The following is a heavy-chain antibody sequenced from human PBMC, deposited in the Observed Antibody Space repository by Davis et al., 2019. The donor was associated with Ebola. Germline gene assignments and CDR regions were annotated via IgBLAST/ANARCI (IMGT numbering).Heavy chain of an antibody. CDR2: IYYSGSS. J-gene: IGHJ6*02. CDR3: ARGLAAVAGTILYYYYGMDV. Sequence: SETLSLTCAVYGGSFSGYSWTWIRQHPGKGLEWIGYIYYSGSSYYNPSLKSRVTISVDTSKNQFSLKLSSVTAADTAVYYCARGLAAVAGTILYYYYGMDVWGQGTTVTVSS. D-gene: IGHD6-19*01. CDR1: GGSFSGYS. V-gene: IGHV4-34*01.